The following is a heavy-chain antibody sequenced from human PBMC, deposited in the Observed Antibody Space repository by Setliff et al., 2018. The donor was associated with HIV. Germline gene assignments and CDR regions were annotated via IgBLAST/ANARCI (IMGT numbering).Heavy chain of an antibody. J-gene: IGHJ6*03. V-gene: IGHV4-59*08. Sequence: SETLSLTCTVSGGSISSYYWSWIRQPPGKGLEWIGYIYYSGSTNYNPSLKSRVATSVDTSKNQFSLKLSSVTAADTAVYYCARIVRWELVATSTFFYYYMDVWGKGTTVTVSS. D-gene: IGHD1-26*01. CDR2: IYYSGST. CDR3: ARIVRWELVATSTFFYYYMDV. CDR1: GGSISSYY.